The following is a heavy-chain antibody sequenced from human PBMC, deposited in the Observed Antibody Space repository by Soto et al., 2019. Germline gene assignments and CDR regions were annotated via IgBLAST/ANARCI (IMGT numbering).Heavy chain of an antibody. V-gene: IGHV3-23*01. CDR1: GFTFSNYA. CDR2: ISGGGGNT. J-gene: IGHJ4*02. Sequence: EVQLLESGGGLVQPGGSLRLSCAASGFTFSNYAMSWVRQTPGKGLEWVSTISGGGGNTYYPDSVKGGFTISRDNSKDTVYLQMNSLRAEDTAIYYCAKEGLGRGADYWGQGALVTVTS. CDR3: AKEGLGRGADY.